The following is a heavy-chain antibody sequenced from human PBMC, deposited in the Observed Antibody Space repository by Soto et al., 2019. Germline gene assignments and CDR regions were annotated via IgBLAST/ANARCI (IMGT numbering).Heavy chain of an antibody. CDR2: IIPIFGTA. V-gene: IGHV1-69*01. D-gene: IGHD3-10*01. CDR1: GGTFSSYA. Sequence: QVQLVQSGAEVKKPGSSVKVSCKASGGTFSSYAISWVRQAPGQGLEWMGGIIPIFGTANYAQKFQGRVTITADETTSPAYMELSSLRSEDTAVYYCAKWFGELLSPNYYYYGMDVWGQGTTVTVSS. J-gene: IGHJ6*02. CDR3: AKWFGELLSPNYYYYGMDV.